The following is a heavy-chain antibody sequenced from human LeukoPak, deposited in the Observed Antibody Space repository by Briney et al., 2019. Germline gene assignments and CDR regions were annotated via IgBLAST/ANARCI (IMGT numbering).Heavy chain of an antibody. D-gene: IGHD3-22*01. CDR2: INHSGST. J-gene: IGHJ4*02. CDR1: GGSFSGYY. CDR3: ARVREYYYDSSGSHFDY. Sequence: NPSETLSLTCAVYGGSFSGYYWSWIRQPPGKGLEWIGEINHSGSTNYNPSLKSRVTISVDTSKNQFSLKLSSVTAADTAVYYCARVREYYYDSSGSHFDYWGQGTLVTVSS. V-gene: IGHV4-34*01.